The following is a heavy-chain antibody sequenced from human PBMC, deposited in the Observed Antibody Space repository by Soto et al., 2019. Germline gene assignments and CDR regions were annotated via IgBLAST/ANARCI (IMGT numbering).Heavy chain of an antibody. J-gene: IGHJ6*02. V-gene: IGHV4-34*01. CDR2: INHSGST. D-gene: IGHD3-16*02. CDR3: ARGMITFGGVIVLYYYGMDV. CDR1: GGSFSGYY. Sequence: QVQLQQWGAGLLKPSETLSLTCAVYGGSFSGYYWSWIRQPPGKGLEWIGEINHSGSTNYNPSLKSRVTISVDTSKNQFSLKLSCVTAADTAVYFCARGMITFGGVIVLYYYGMDVWGQGTTVTVSS.